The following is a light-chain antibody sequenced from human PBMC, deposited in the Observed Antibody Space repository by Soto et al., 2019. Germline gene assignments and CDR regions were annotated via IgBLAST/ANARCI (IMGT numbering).Light chain of an antibody. CDR3: HQHYSNPQT. CDR1: RSVLYSSNNKNY. Sequence: DIVMTQSPDSLAVSLGERATINCKSSRSVLYSSNNKNYLTWYQQKPGQPPRLLIYWASTRESGVPDRFSGSGSGTDFNLTISSLQAEDVAVYYCHQHYSNPQTFGQGTKVEIK. V-gene: IGKV4-1*01. CDR2: WAS. J-gene: IGKJ1*01.